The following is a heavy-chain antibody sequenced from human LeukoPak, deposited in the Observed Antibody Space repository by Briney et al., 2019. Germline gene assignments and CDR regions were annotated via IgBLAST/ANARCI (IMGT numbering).Heavy chain of an antibody. CDR3: AKDGGLWVSAHWGDS. V-gene: IGHV3-23*01. CDR2: ITTGDGNT. CDR1: GFTFSSYT. D-gene: IGHD7-27*01. J-gene: IGHJ4*02. Sequence: GGSLRLSCTASGFTFSSYTMTWVRQAPGKGLKWVSTITTGDGNTYYADSVKGRFTVSRDDSKNTLYLQMNSLRAEDTAVYYCAKDGGLWVSAHWGDSWGRGTLVTVPS.